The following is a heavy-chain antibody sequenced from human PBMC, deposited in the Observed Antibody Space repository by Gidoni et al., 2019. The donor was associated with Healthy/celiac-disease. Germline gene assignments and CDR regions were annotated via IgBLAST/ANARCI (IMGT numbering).Heavy chain of an antibody. J-gene: IGHJ5*02. CDR2: ISSGSSTI. D-gene: IGHD2-2*01. CDR3: ARDQAQIVVVPAAIGGFDP. V-gene: IGHV3-48*01. CDR1: GFTFSSYS. Sequence: EVQLVESGGGLVQPGGSLRLSCAASGFTFSSYSMNWVRQAPGKGLEWVSYISSGSSTIYYADSVKGRFTISRDNAKNSLYLQMNSLRAEDTAVYYCARDQAQIVVVPAAIGGFDPWGQGTLVTVSS.